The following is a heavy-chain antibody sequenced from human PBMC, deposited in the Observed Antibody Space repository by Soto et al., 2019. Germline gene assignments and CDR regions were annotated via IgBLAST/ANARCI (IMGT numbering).Heavy chain of an antibody. CDR2: INPNSGDT. CDR3: AKGGAIVAAGTRVYIYNAMEV. CDR1: GYTFTGYY. V-gene: IGHV1-2*02. Sequence: ASVKVSCKASGYTFTGYYVHWVRQAPGQGLEWMGWINPNSGDTYLAQRFQGRVTMNRDTSIGTAYMELRGLTSDDTAEYYCAKGGAIVAAGTRVYIYNAMEVLGQGTTVNVSS. D-gene: IGHD1-26*01. J-gene: IGHJ6*01.